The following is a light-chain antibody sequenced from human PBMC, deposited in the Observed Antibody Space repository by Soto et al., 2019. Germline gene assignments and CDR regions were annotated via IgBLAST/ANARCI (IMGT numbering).Light chain of an antibody. CDR1: QSVSSSY. CDR2: GAS. Sequence: ESVLTQSPGTLSMSPEERATLSCRASQSVSSSYSAWYQQKPGQAPRLLIYGASRRSTGIPDRFSGSGSGTDFTLTISRLEPEDFAVYYCQQYGSSPFTFGPGTKVDIK. J-gene: IGKJ3*01. V-gene: IGKV3-20*01. CDR3: QQYGSSPFT.